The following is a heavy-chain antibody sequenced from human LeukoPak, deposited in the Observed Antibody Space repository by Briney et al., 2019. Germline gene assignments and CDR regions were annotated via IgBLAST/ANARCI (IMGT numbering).Heavy chain of an antibody. Sequence: PSETLSLTCTVSGGSISSSSYYWGWIRQPPGKGLEWIGSIYYSGSTYYNPSLKSRVTISVDRSKNQFSLKLSSVTAADTAVYYCARVVVAATTRYYYYYGMDVWGQGTTVTVSS. CDR3: ARVVVAATTRYYYYYGMDV. CDR1: GGSISSSSYY. J-gene: IGHJ6*02. D-gene: IGHD2-15*01. V-gene: IGHV4-39*07. CDR2: IYYSGST.